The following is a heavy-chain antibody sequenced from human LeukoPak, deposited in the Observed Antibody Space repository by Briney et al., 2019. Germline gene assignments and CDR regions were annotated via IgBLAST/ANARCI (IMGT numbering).Heavy chain of an antibody. J-gene: IGHJ4*02. V-gene: IGHV3-7*04. CDR2: IKQDGSEK. CDR3: ARSSSGSGSYRVDY. D-gene: IGHD3-10*01. Sequence: PGGSLRLSCAASGFTFSSYWMSWVRQAPGKGLEWVANIKQDGSEKYYVDSVKGRFTISRDNAKNSLYLQMNSLRAEDTAVYYCARSSSGSGSYRVDYWGQGTLVTASS. CDR1: GFTFSSYW.